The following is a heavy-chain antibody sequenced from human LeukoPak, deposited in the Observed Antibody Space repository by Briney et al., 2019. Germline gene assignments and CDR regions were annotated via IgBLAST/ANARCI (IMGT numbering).Heavy chain of an antibody. J-gene: IGHJ5*02. D-gene: IGHD2-2*01. Sequence: GASLKISCQGSGSRFTNYWISWVRRLPGKGLEWMGRIDPSDSYTSYSPSFQGHVTISVDKSISTAYLQWSSLEASDTAMYYCARRVVVPTAGSFDPWGQGTLVIVSS. CDR1: GSRFTNYW. CDR2: IDPSDSYT. V-gene: IGHV5-10-1*01. CDR3: ARRVVVPTAGSFDP.